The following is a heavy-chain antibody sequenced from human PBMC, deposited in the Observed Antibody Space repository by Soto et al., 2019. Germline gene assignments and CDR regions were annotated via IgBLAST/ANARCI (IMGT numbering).Heavy chain of an antibody. CDR2: INAGNGNT. Sequence: ASVKVSCKASGYTFTSYAMHWVRQAPGQRLEWMGWINAGNGNTKYSQKFQGRVTITRDTSASTAYMELSSLRSEDTAVYYCARSRPFPAKDGRVSDYSYMDVWGKGTTVTAP. CDR3: ARSRPFPAKDGRVSDYSYMDV. V-gene: IGHV1-3*01. CDR1: GYTFTSYA. J-gene: IGHJ6*03.